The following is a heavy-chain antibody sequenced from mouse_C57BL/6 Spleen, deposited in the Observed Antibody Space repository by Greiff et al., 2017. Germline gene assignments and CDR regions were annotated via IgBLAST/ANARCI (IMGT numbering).Heavy chain of an antibody. Sequence: QVQLQKPGAELVRPGSSVKLSCKASGYTFTSYWMHWVKQRPIQGLEWIGNIDPSDSETHYNQKFKDKATLTVDKSSSTAYMQLSSLTSEDSAVYYCARFGYYEDYYAMDYWGQGTSVTVSS. CDR3: ARFGYYEDYYAMDY. D-gene: IGHD2-3*01. V-gene: IGHV1-52*01. CDR1: GYTFTSYW. CDR2: IDPSDSET. J-gene: IGHJ4*01.